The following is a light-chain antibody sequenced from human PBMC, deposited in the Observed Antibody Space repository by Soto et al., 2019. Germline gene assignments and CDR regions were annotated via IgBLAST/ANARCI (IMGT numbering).Light chain of an antibody. J-gene: IGKJ1*01. Sequence: DIKLTQSPSTLSASVGERVTITCRASQSISSWLAWYQQKPGKAPKFLIYDASSMESGVPSRFSGSGSGTEFTLTISNLQPDDFATYFCQQYNNYPRTFGQGTKVDIK. V-gene: IGKV1-5*01. CDR2: DAS. CDR3: QQYNNYPRT. CDR1: QSISSW.